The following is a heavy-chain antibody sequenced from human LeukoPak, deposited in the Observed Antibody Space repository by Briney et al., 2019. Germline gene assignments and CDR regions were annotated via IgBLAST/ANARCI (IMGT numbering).Heavy chain of an antibody. Sequence: PGGSLRLSCAASGFTFSSYAMHWVRQAPGKGLEYVSAISSNGGSTYYANSVKGRFTISRDNSKNTLYLQMGSLRAEDMAVYYCARDSIDVVVVADTKWVNWFDPWGQRTLVTVSS. D-gene: IGHD2-15*01. CDR1: GFTFSSYA. V-gene: IGHV3-64*01. CDR3: ARDSIDVVVVADTKWVNWFDP. CDR2: ISSNGGST. J-gene: IGHJ5*02.